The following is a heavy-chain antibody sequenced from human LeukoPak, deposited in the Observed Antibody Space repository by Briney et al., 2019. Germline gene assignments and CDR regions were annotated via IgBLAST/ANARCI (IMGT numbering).Heavy chain of an antibody. CDR2: INHSGST. CDR1: GVSFSGYY. CDR3: ARGGGYCTNGVCYRGPRPDYYGMDV. J-gene: IGHJ6*02. Sequence: SETLSLTCAVYGVSFSGYYWSWIRQPPGKGLEWIGEINHSGSTNYNPSLKSRVTISVDTSKNQFSLKLSSVTAADTAVYYCARGGGYCTNGVCYRGPRPDYYGMDVWGQGTTVTVSS. D-gene: IGHD2-8*01. V-gene: IGHV4-34*01.